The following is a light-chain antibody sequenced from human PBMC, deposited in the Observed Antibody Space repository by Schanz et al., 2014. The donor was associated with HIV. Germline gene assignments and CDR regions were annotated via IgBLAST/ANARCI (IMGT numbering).Light chain of an antibody. V-gene: IGLV2-14*02. CDR3: SSYTSSDTHV. CDR1: SSDVGSYNL. CDR2: EDN. J-gene: IGLJ1*01. Sequence: QSVLTQPPSVSGAPGQRVTISCTGTSSDVGSYNLVSWYQQYPGKAPKLIIFEDNKRPSGVSHRFSGSKSGNTASLTISGLQAEDEADYYCSSYTSSDTHVFGTGTKLTVL.